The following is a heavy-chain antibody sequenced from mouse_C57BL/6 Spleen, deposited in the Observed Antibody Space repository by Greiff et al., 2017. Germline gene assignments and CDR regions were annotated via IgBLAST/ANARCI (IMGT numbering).Heavy chain of an antibody. CDR3: MGYYYGSSLDY. V-gene: IGHV1-15*01. J-gene: IGHJ2*01. CDR2: IDPETGGT. D-gene: IGHD1-1*01. Sequence: VQLQASGAELVRPGASVTLSCKASGYTFTDYEMHWVKQTPVHGLEWIGAIDPETGGTAYNQKFKGKAILTADKSSSTAYMELRSLTSEDSAVYYCMGYYYGSSLDYWGQGTTLTVSS. CDR1: GYTFTDYE.